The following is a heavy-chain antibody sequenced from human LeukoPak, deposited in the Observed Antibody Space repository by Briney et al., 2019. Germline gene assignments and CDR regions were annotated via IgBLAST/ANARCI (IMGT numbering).Heavy chain of an antibody. CDR1: GGSISGYF. D-gene: IGHD5-24*01. Sequence: SETLSLTCTVSGGSISGYFWSWIRQPPGKGLEWIGYMYYNRRASRTSFNPSLKSRVTISLDTSRSQFSLKVTSVTAADTAVYYCARKDDYTLDYWGQGTLVTVSS. CDR3: ARKDDYTLDY. CDR2: MYYNRRASRT. J-gene: IGHJ4*02. V-gene: IGHV4-59*01.